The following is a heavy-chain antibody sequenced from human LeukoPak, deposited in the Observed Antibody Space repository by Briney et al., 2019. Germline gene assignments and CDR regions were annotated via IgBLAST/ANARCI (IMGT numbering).Heavy chain of an antibody. CDR3: ATSGGNYDFWSGYYNWFDP. D-gene: IGHD3-3*01. V-gene: IGHV1-69*13. J-gene: IGHJ5*02. CDR1: GGTFSSYA. CDR2: IIPIFGTA. Sequence: SVKVSCKASGGTFSSYAISWVRQAPGQGLEWMGGIIPIFGTANYAQKFQGRVTITADESTSTAYMELSSLRSEDTAVYYCATSGGNYDFWSGYYNWFDPWGQGTLVTVSS.